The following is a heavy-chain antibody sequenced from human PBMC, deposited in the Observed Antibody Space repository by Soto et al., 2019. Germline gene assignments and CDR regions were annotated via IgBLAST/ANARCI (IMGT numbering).Heavy chain of an antibody. Sequence: QVQLVQSGGEVKKPGSSVKGSCKASGGTFSSYAISWLRQAPGQGIEWMGGIIPIFGTANYAQKFQGRVTITADESTSTAYMELSSLRSEDTAVYYCARVNMTTVNGWFDPWGQGTLVTVSS. CDR3: ARVNMTTVNGWFDP. V-gene: IGHV1-69*12. D-gene: IGHD4-17*01. CDR1: GGTFSSYA. J-gene: IGHJ5*02. CDR2: IIPIFGTA.